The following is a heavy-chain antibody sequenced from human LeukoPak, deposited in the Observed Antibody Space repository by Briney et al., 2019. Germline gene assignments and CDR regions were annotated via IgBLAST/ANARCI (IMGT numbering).Heavy chain of an antibody. CDR1: GFTFSSYA. CDR3: ASLRGYYYEYFDY. V-gene: IGHV3-23*01. J-gene: IGHJ4*02. Sequence: GGSLRLSCAASGFTFSSYAMSWVRQAPGKGLEWVSAISGSGGSTYYADSVKGRFTISRDNAKNSLYLQMNSLRAEDTAVYYCASLRGYYYEYFDYWGQGTLVTVSS. D-gene: IGHD3-22*01. CDR2: ISGSGGST.